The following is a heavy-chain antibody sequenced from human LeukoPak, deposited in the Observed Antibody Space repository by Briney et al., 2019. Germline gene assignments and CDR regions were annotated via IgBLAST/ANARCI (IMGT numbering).Heavy chain of an antibody. CDR1: GFTFDDYA. D-gene: IGHD4-23*01. V-gene: IGHV4-59*01. Sequence: GSLRLSCAASGFTFDDYAMHWVRQAPGKGLEWIGYIYYSGSTNYNPSLKSRVTISVDTSKNQFSLKLSSVTAADTAVYYCARDGTVVPFDYWGQGTLVTVSS. J-gene: IGHJ4*02. CDR3: ARDGTVVPFDY. CDR2: IYYSGST.